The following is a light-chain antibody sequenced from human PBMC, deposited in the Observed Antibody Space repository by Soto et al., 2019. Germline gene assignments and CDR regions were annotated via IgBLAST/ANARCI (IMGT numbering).Light chain of an antibody. CDR1: QSVSHNY. Sequence: EILLTQSPGTLSLSPGERATLSCSASQSVSHNYLAWYQQKPGQAPRLLIYGASNRATGIPDRFSGSGSGTDSTLTISRLEPEDFAVYYCQQYGSSGTFGQGTKVDIK. CDR3: QQYGSSGT. J-gene: IGKJ1*01. V-gene: IGKV3-20*01. CDR2: GAS.